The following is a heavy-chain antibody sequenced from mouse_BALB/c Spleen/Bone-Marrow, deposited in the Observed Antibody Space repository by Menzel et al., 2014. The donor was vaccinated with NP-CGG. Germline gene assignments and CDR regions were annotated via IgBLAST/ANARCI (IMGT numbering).Heavy chain of an antibody. CDR3: ARLSYYGRFAY. CDR2: INPDSGTI. J-gene: IGHJ3*01. V-gene: IGHV4-1*02. Sequence: EVQGVESGGGLVQPGGSLKLSCAASGFDFSRYWMSWVRQAPGKGLEWIGEINPDSGTINYAPSLKDKFILSRDNAKNTLYLQMSKVRSDDTALYYCARLSYYGRFAYWGQGTLVTVSA. D-gene: IGHD1-1*01. CDR1: GFDFSRYW.